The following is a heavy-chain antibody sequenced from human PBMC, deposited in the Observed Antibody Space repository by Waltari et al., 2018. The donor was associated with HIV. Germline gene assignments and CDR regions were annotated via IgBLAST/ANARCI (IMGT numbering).Heavy chain of an antibody. J-gene: IGHJ1*01. V-gene: IGHV3-23*03. Sequence: GFAFDSHSLTWVRPARGKGPERVSSISSDGNDGYYRDFVQGRFTISRDNFNNTLFLNMTDLKSDDSATYYCPKVQGSPISRFFQWSLQNPLYQRFLESWGRGALVLVSS. D-gene: IGHD3-3*01. CDR1: GFAFDSHS. CDR2: ISSDGNDG. CDR3: PKVQGSPISRFFQWSLQNPLYQRFLES.